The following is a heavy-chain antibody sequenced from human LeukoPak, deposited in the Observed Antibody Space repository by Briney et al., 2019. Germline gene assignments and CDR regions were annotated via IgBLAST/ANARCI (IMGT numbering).Heavy chain of an antibody. V-gene: IGHV3-66*02. CDR3: TKRSRGYYDY. Sequence: GGSLRLSCAASGFTVSTDNMSWVRQVPGKGLEWVSVFYRGNDGTNYADAVRGRLTISRDDSKNMVYLQMNDLRLEGAAVYYCTKRSRGYYDYWGQGTLVTVSS. CDR2: FYRGNDGT. D-gene: IGHD3-10*01. J-gene: IGHJ4*02. CDR1: GFTVSTDN.